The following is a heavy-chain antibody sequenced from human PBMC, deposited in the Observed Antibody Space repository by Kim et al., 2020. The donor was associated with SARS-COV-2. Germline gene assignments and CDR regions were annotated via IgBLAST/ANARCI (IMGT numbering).Heavy chain of an antibody. D-gene: IGHD1-26*01. CDR1: GFTFSNYW. V-gene: IGHV3-7*01. Sequence: GGSLRLSCAASGFTFSNYWMSWVRQAPGKGLDWVANIKRDGSEKYDVDSVRGRFTISRDNAQNSLFLQMNSLRVEYTAVYYCTSLGAGNYWGPGTLFTVSS. J-gene: IGHJ4*02. CDR3: TSLGAGNY. CDR2: IKRDGSEK.